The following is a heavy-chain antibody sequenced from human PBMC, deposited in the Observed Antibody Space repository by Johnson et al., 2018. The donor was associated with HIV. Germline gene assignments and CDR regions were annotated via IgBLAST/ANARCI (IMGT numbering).Heavy chain of an antibody. V-gene: IGHV3-30*04. CDR2: ISYDGSIN. CDR1: GFTFSSFP. J-gene: IGHJ3*02. Sequence: AASGFTFSSFPMHWVRQAPGKGLEWVTLISYDGSINYYADSVRGRFTISRDNFENTFYLQMNSLRADDTALYYCARERGGAFDIWGQGTMVTVSS. CDR3: ARERGGAFDI.